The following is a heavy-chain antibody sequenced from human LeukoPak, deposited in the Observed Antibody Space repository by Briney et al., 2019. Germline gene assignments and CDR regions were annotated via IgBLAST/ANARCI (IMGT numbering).Heavy chain of an antibody. CDR2: IYYSGST. CDR3: ARDVSNGGHFDY. D-gene: IGHD2-8*01. Sequence: SETLSLTCTVSGGSVSSGSYYWSWIRQPPGKGLEWIGYIYYSGSTNYNPSLKSRVTISVDTSKNQFSLKLGSVTAADTAVYYCARDVSNGGHFDYWGQGTLVTVSS. CDR1: GGSVSSGSYY. J-gene: IGHJ4*02. V-gene: IGHV4-61*01.